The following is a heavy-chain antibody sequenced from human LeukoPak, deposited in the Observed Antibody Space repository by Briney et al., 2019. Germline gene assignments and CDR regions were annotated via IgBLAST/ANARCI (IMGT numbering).Heavy chain of an antibody. Sequence: GGSLRLSCAASGFTFSSYGMHWVRQAPGEGLEWVAFIRYDGSNKYYADSVKGRFTISRDNSKNTLYLQMNSLRAEDTAVYYCAKFTVPAAILDYWGQGTLVTVSS. CDR3: AKFTVPAAILDY. J-gene: IGHJ4*02. CDR2: IRYDGSNK. CDR1: GFTFSSYG. V-gene: IGHV3-30*02. D-gene: IGHD2-2*01.